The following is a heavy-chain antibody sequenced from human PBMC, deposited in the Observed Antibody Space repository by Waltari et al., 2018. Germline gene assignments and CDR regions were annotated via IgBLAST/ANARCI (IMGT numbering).Heavy chain of an antibody. V-gene: IGHV4-39*07. Sequence: QLQLQESGPGLVKPSETLSLTCTVSGGSISSRSYYWGWIRQPPGKGLEWIGSIYYSGSTYYNPSLKSRVTISVDTSKNQFSLKLSSVTAADTAVYYCAREWDTAMVRGYFQHWGQGTLVTVSS. CDR1: GGSISSRSYY. CDR3: AREWDTAMVRGYFQH. CDR2: IYYSGST. D-gene: IGHD5-18*01. J-gene: IGHJ1*01.